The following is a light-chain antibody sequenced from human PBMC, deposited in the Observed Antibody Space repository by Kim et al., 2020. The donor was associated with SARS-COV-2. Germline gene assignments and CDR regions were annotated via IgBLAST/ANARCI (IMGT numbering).Light chain of an antibody. CDR3: AAWDDSLSGHWV. J-gene: IGLJ3*02. CDR1: RSNIGSNY. Sequence: HRVTLSCSGSRSNIGSNYVYWYQQLPGTAPKLLIYRNNQRPSGVPDRFSGSKSGTSASLAISGLRSEDEADYYCAAWDDSLSGHWVFGGGTQLTVL. V-gene: IGLV1-47*01. CDR2: RNN.